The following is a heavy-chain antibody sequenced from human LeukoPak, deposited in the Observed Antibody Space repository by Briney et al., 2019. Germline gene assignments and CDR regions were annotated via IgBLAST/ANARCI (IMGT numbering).Heavy chain of an antibody. J-gene: IGHJ4*02. D-gene: IGHD5-24*01. CDR2: IQQHGSET. CDR3: AKDVEMATSRGFFDY. CDR1: GFTFSNYW. Sequence: GGSLRLSCEGSGFTFSNYWMSWVRQAPGKGLEWVANIQQHGSETYYVDSVKGRFTISRDNAKNSLFLQMNSLRADDTAVYYCAKDVEMATSRGFFDYWGQGTLATVSS. V-gene: IGHV3-7*01.